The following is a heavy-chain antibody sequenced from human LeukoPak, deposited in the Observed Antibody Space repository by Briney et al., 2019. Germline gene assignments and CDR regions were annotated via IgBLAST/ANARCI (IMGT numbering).Heavy chain of an antibody. J-gene: IGHJ4*02. Sequence: SVKVSCKASGGTFTSYAISWVRQAPGQGLEWMGGIIPIFGTANYAQKFQGRVTITTDESTSTAYMELSSLRSEDTAVYYCARVPIIAAGGEFDYWGQGTLVTVSS. CDR1: GGTFTSYA. V-gene: IGHV1-69*05. CDR2: IIPIFGTA. CDR3: ARVPIIAAGGEFDY. D-gene: IGHD6-13*01.